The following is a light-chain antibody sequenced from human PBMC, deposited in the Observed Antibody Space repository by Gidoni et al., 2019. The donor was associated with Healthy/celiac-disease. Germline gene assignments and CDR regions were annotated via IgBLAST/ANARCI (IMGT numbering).Light chain of an antibody. CDR2: QDS. CDR1: KLGDKY. Sequence: SYDLTTPPSVSGSPGQTASITCSGDKLGDKYACWYQQKPGQSPVLVIYQDSKRPSGIPERFSGSNSGNTATLTISGTQAMDEADYYCQAWDSSTAFYVFGTGTKVTVL. V-gene: IGLV3-1*01. J-gene: IGLJ1*01. CDR3: QAWDSSTAFYV.